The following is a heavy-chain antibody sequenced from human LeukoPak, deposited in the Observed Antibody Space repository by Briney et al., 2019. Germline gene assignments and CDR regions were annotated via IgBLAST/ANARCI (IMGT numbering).Heavy chain of an antibody. Sequence: GGSLRLSCAASGFTFSTYRMHWVRQAPGKGLVWVSHVDIDGSSATYADSVKGRFTISRDNAKNTLFLQLNSLRVEDTAVYYCSRGRYYLDSWGQGTLVTVSS. CDR2: VDIDGSSA. J-gene: IGHJ4*02. CDR1: GFTFSTYR. D-gene: IGHD3-16*01. CDR3: SRGRYYLDS. V-gene: IGHV3-74*01.